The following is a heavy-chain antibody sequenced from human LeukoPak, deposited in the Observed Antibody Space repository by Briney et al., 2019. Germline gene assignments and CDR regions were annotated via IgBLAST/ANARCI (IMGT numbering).Heavy chain of an antibody. CDR3: ARGTGGYQLLLYY. Sequence: PSETLSLTCAVYGGSFSGYYWSWIRQPPGKGLEWIGEINHSGSTDYNPSLKSRATISVDTSKNQFSLKLSSVTAADTAVYYCARGTGGYQLLLYYWGQGTLVTVSS. D-gene: IGHD2-2*01. CDR1: GGSFSGYY. CDR2: INHSGST. V-gene: IGHV4-34*01. J-gene: IGHJ4*02.